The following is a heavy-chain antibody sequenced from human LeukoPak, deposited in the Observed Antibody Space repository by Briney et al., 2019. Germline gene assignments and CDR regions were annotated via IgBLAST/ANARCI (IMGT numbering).Heavy chain of an antibody. CDR1: GGSISHVSYS. Sequence: SETLSLTCTVSGGSISHVSYSWSWIRQPPGEGLEWIGLFHHTVGTDYKPSLKSRVTISGDRTNNQLSLTLSSVTAADTAVYYCARGATQLITMIGGKYFQHWGQGTLVTVSS. D-gene: IGHD3-22*01. CDR3: ARGATQLITMIGGKYFQH. J-gene: IGHJ1*01. V-gene: IGHV4-30-2*01. CDR2: FHHTVGT.